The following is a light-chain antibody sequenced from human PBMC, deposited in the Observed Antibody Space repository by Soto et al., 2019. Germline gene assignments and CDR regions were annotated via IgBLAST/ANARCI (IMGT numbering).Light chain of an antibody. V-gene: IGKV3-11*01. J-gene: IGKJ1*01. Sequence: EIVLTQSPAILSMSPGERATLSCRASQSVSSYFAWYQQKPGQAPRLLIYDASNRATGVPARFSGSGSGTDFTLTISSLESEDFAVYYCQQRRYWPVTFGQGTKVDIK. CDR2: DAS. CDR1: QSVSSY. CDR3: QQRRYWPVT.